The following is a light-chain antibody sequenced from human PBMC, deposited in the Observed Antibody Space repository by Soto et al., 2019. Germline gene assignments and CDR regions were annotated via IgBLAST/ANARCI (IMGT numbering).Light chain of an antibody. J-gene: IGLJ2*01. Sequence: QSALTQPPPASGSPGQSVPISCTGTSRDVGGYNYVSWYQQHPGKAPKLMIYEVSKRPSGVPDRFSGSKSGNTASLTVSGLQAEDEADYYCSSYAGSNNHVVFGGGTKLTVL. CDR3: SSYAGSNNHVV. CDR2: EVS. V-gene: IGLV2-8*01. CDR1: SRDVGGYNY.